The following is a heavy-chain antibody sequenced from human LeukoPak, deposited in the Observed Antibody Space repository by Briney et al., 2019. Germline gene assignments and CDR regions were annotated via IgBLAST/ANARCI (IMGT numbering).Heavy chain of an antibody. J-gene: IGHJ4*01. V-gene: IGHV4-4*07. CDR3: ARDESSRDDSGGYHY. Sequence: SETLSLTCTVSNASVTSYHWAWIRQPAGKGLEWVGRVHFSGSTNYNPSLKSRVAISLDKSKNELSLTLNSVSAADTAVYCARDESSRDDSGGYHYWGRGLLVTVSS. D-gene: IGHD3-22*01. CDR1: NASVTSYH. CDR2: VHFSGST.